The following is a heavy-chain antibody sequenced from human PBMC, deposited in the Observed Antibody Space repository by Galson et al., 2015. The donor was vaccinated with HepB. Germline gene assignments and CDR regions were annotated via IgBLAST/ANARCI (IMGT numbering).Heavy chain of an antibody. CDR2: ISSSSSYI. CDR1: GFTFSSYS. CDR3: ARGEGTHYYDSSGYYS. V-gene: IGHV3-21*01. J-gene: IGHJ4*02. Sequence: SLRLSCAASGFTFSSYSMNWVRQAPGKGLEWVSSISSSSSYIYYADSVKGRFTISRDNAKNSLYLQMNSLRAEDTAVYYCARGEGTHYYDSSGYYSWGQGTLVTVSS. D-gene: IGHD3-22*01.